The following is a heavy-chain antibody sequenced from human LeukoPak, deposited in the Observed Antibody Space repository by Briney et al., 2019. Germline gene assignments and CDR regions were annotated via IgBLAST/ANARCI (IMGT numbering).Heavy chain of an antibody. Sequence: GGSLRPSCAASGFTFSSYSMNWVRQAPGKGLEWVSSISSSSSYIYYADSVKGRFTISRDNAKNSLYLQMNSLRAEDTAVYYCAREGGIVGATFFDYWGQGTLVTVSS. D-gene: IGHD1-26*01. J-gene: IGHJ4*02. CDR1: GFTFSSYS. V-gene: IGHV3-21*01. CDR2: ISSSSSYI. CDR3: AREGGIVGATFFDY.